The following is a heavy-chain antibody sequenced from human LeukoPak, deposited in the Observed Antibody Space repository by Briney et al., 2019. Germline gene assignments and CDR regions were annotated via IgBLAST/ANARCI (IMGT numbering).Heavy chain of an antibody. D-gene: IGHD6-13*01. J-gene: IGHJ4*02. CDR1: GFTFSSYS. CDR2: ISSSSSYI. V-gene: IGHV3-21*01. CDR3: ARGAGSSWYLGYYFDY. Sequence: GGSLRLSCAASGFTFSSYSMNCVRQAPGKGLEWVSSISSSSSYIYYADSVKGRFTISRDNAKNSLYLRMNSLRAEDTAVYYCARGAGSSWYLGYYFDYWGQGTLVTVSS.